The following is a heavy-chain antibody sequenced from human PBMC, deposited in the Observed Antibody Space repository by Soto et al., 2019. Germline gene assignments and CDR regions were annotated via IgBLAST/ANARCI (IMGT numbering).Heavy chain of an antibody. D-gene: IGHD3-3*01. CDR1: RLTFSSYA. CDR2: ISSSGTST. J-gene: IGHJ6*02. CDR3: AKGPTIFGVVISYSFYYGLDV. V-gene: IGHV3-23*01. Sequence: GGSLRLSCAASRLTFSSYAMSWVRQAPGKGLECVSAISSSGTSTYSADSVKGRFTISRDNSKNTLYLQMNSLRAEDTAVYYCAKGPTIFGVVISYSFYYGLDVWGRGTTVTVSS.